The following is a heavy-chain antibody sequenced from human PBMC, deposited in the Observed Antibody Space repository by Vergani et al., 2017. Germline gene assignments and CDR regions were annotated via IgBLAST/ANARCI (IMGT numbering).Heavy chain of an antibody. J-gene: IGHJ4*02. CDR1: GFSFPGYA. V-gene: IGHV3-23*01. CDR3: TKGSRGYTGYFFDY. D-gene: IGHD5-12*01. CDR2: VSGSSATP. Sequence: EVQLLESGGGLVQPGGSLRLSCEASGFSFPGYAMSWVRQAPGKGLEWVSSVSGSSATPYYADSVKGRFIISRDNSKNTLHLQMNSLRADYTAVYYCTKGSRGYTGYFFDYWGQGTLATVSS.